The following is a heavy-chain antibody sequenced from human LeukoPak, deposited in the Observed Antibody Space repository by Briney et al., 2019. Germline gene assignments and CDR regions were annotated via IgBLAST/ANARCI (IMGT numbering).Heavy chain of an antibody. Sequence: GGSLRLSCTVSGFTLSDYSMNWVRQAPGKGLEWVSSISSSGNYIEHADSVKGRFTISRDNAKDSLYLLMNSLRAEDTGIYYCARAGNSGWYFYPWGQGTLVTVSS. CDR2: ISSSGNYI. D-gene: IGHD6-19*01. J-gene: IGHJ5*02. CDR1: GFTLSDYS. CDR3: ARAGNSGWYFYP. V-gene: IGHV3-21*01.